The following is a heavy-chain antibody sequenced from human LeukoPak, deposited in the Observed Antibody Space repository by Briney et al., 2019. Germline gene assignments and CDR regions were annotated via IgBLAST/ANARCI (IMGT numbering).Heavy chain of an antibody. Sequence: GGSLRLSCAASGFTFNDYGIHWVRQAPGKGLEWVAFIKYDGSKKYYADSVKGRFTISRDNSKNTLYLQMNSLRAEDTAIYYCARSRYLDWGGAFDMWGQGTMVTVSS. CDR2: IKYDGSKK. D-gene: IGHD3-9*01. J-gene: IGHJ3*02. CDR1: GFTFNDYG. CDR3: ARSRYLDWGGAFDM. V-gene: IGHV3-30*02.